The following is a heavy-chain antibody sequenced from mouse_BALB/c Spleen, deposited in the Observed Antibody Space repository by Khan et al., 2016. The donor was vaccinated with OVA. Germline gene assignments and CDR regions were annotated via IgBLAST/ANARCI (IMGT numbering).Heavy chain of an antibody. CDR1: GYTFTSYW. Sequence: VQLQQSGAELVRPGASVKLSCKTSGYTFTSYWIHWVKQRSGKGLEWIARIYHGTDNTDYNEKLKDKATLTADKSSSTAYMQLSSLKSEDSAVYFCAREEALYYFDYWGQGTTLTVSS. D-gene: IGHD3-2*02. CDR3: AREEALYYFDY. J-gene: IGHJ2*01. CDR2: IYHGTDNT. V-gene: IGHV1S132*01.